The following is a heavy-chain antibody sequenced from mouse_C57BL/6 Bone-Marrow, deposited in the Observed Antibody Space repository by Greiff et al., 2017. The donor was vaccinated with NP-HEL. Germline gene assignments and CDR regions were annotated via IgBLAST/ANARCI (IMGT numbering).Heavy chain of an antibody. CDR2: INPGGGGT. V-gene: IGHV1-54*01. J-gene: IGHJ4*01. D-gene: IGHD2-10*01. CDR3: ARCPSYYGNTYAMDY. Sequence: QVQLQQSGAELVRPGTSVKVSCKASGYAFTNYLIEWVKQRPGQGLEWIGVINPGGGGTNYNEKFKGKATLTADKSSSTAYMQLSSLTSEDSAVYFCARCPSYYGNTYAMDYWGQGTSVTVSS. CDR1: GYAFTNYL.